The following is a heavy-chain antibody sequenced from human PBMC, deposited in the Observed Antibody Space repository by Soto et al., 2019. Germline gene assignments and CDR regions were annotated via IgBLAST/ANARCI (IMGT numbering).Heavy chain of an antibody. J-gene: IGHJ5*02. V-gene: IGHV3-11*05. Sequence: QVQLVESGGGLVKPGGSLRLSCAASGFTFSDYYMSWIRQAPGKGLEWISYISSSSSYTNYADSVKGRFTISRDNAKNSLYLQMNSLRAEDTAVYYCARVPIEVKAVVNNPWGQGTLVTVSS. CDR1: GFTFSDYY. CDR2: ISSSSSYT. D-gene: IGHD3-22*01. CDR3: ARVPIEVKAVVNNP.